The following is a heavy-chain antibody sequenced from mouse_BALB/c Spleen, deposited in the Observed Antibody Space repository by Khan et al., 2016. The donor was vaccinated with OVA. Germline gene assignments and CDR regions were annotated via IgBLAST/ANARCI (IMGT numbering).Heavy chain of an antibody. Sequence: QVRLQQSGAELARPGASVKLSYKASGYSFTNYWMQWVKQRPGQGLEWIGTTYPGNGDTRYTQNFKGKATLTADKSSNTAYMQLSSLASEDSAVYYCARGGITTGYFDYWGLGTTLTVSS. V-gene: IGHV1-87*01. CDR3: ARGGITTGYFDY. D-gene: IGHD1-1*01. CDR1: GYSFTNYW. J-gene: IGHJ2*01. CDR2: TYPGNGDT.